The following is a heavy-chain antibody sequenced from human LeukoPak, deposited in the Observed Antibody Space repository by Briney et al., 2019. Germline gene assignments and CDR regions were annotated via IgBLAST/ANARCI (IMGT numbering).Heavy chain of an antibody. CDR2: IYYSGST. CDR3: ARDVNWGSNYFDY. V-gene: IGHV4-59*01. Sequence: SETLSLTCTVSGGSLSSYHWSWLRQPPGKGLEWIGYIYYSGSTNYNPSLKSRVTISVDTSKNQFSLKLSSVTAADTAVYYCARDVNWGSNYFDYWGQGTLVTVSS. J-gene: IGHJ4*02. D-gene: IGHD7-27*01. CDR1: GGSLSSYH.